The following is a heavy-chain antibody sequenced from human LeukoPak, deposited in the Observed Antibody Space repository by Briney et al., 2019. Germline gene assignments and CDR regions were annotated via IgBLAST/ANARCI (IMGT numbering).Heavy chain of an antibody. CDR2: ISYDGSNK. D-gene: IGHD3-9*01. V-gene: IGHV3-30*04. CDR1: GFTFSSYA. J-gene: IGHJ4*02. CDR3: AREMGLRYLGPFDY. Sequence: PGGSLRLSCAASGFTFSSYAMHWVRQAPGKGLEWVAVISYDGSNKYYAHSVKGRFTISRDNSKNTLYLQMNSLRAEDTAVYYCAREMGLRYLGPFDYWGQGTLVTVSS.